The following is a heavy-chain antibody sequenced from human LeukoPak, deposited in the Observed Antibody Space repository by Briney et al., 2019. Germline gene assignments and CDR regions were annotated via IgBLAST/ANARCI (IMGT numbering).Heavy chain of an antibody. V-gene: IGHV3-23*01. CDR1: GFTLSSYA. J-gene: IGHJ4*02. Sequence: GGSLRLSCAASGFTLSSYAMSWVRQAPGKGLEWVSAISGSGGSTYYADSVKGRFTISRDNSKNTLYLQMNSLRAEDTAVYYCAKVFFYYDSSGLTPFDYWGQGTLVTVSS. CDR3: AKVFFYYDSSGLTPFDY. D-gene: IGHD3-22*01. CDR2: ISGSGGST.